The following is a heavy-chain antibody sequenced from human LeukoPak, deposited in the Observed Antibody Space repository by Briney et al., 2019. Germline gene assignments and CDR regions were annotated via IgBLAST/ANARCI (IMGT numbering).Heavy chain of an antibody. J-gene: IGHJ4*02. D-gene: IGHD3-22*01. CDR2: ISAYNGHT. CDR1: GYTFTIYG. V-gene: IGHV1-18*01. CDR3: VGDKNYNDNSDPKYYFDY. Sequence: GASVKVSFKASGYTFTIYGVSWVRQAPGQGLGWMGWISAYNGHTDYARKFQGRVTMTTDTSTSTAYMELRSLRSDDTAVYYCVGDKNYNDNSDPKYYFDYWGQGTLVTVSS.